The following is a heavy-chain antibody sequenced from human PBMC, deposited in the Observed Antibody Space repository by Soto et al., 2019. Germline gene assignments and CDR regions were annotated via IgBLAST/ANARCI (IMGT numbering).Heavy chain of an antibody. CDR1: GGSISSYY. CDR3: ARGEERVDMPSGY. J-gene: IGHJ4*02. Sequence: PSETLSLTCTVSGGSISSYYWSWIRQPPGKGLEWIGYIYYSGSTNYNPSLKSRVTISVDTSKNQFSLKLSSVTAADTAMYYCARGEERVDMPSGYWGQGTLVTVSS. CDR2: IYYSGST. D-gene: IGHD3-16*01. V-gene: IGHV4-59*01.